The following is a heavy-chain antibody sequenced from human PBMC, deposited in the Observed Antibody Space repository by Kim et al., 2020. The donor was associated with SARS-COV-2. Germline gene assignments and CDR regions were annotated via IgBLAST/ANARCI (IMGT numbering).Heavy chain of an antibody. D-gene: IGHD2-8*01. CDR3: ARENPSLIYYYYGMDV. J-gene: IGHJ6*02. V-gene: IGHV4-4*07. CDR2: ISTSGST. Sequence: SETLSLTCTVSGGSISSYYWSWIRQPAGKGLEWIGRISTSGSTNYNPSLKSRVTMSVDTSKNQFSLKLSSVTAADTAVYYCARENPSLIYYYYGMDVWGQGTTVTVSS. CDR1: GGSISSYY.